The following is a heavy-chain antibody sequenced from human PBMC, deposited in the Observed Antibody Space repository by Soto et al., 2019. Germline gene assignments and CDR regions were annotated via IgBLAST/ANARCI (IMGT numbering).Heavy chain of an antibody. J-gene: IGHJ6*02. Sequence: VGSLRLSCAASGFTFSSYSMNWVRQAPGKGLEWVSSISSSSSYIYYADSVKGRFTISRDNAKNSLYLQMNSLRAEDTAVYYCARSIAVAGSYYYYYGMDVWGQGTTVTVSS. D-gene: IGHD6-19*01. CDR3: ARSIAVAGSYYYYYGMDV. CDR1: GFTFSSYS. CDR2: ISSSSSYI. V-gene: IGHV3-21*01.